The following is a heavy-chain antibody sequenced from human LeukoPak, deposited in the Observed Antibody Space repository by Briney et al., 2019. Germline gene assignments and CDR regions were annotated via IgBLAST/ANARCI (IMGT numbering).Heavy chain of an antibody. Sequence: SVKVSCKASGGTFSSYAISWVRQAPGQGLEWMGRIIPILGIANYAQKFQGRVTFTADKSTSTAYMELSSLRSEDTAVYYCATGGTYDYGATGYWGQGTLVTVSS. D-gene: IGHD4-17*01. CDR1: GGTFSSYA. J-gene: IGHJ4*02. V-gene: IGHV1-69*04. CDR2: IIPILGIA. CDR3: ATGGTYDYGATGY.